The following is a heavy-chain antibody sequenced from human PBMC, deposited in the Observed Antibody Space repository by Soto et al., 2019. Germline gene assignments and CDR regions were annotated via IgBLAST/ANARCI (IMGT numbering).Heavy chain of an antibody. J-gene: IGHJ3*02. CDR3: AKESWGHAFDT. CDR1: GFPFSTYA. V-gene: IGHV3-23*01. Sequence: GGSLRLSCAASGFPFSTYAMSWVRQAPGRGLEWVSAIRGSGDTTYYADSVKGRFTISRDNSKSTLFLQMNSLRGEDTAIYYCAKESWGHAFDTWGQGTMVTVSS. CDR2: IRGSGDTT. D-gene: IGHD7-27*01.